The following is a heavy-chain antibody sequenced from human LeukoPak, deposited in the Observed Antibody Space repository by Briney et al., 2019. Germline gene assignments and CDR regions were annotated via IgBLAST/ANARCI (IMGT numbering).Heavy chain of an antibody. Sequence: PGGSLRLSCAASGFTFSTYWMHWVRQAPGKGLVWFSRINSGGSTTNYADSVKGRFTISRDNAKNTLYLQMNSLRAEDTAVYYCARGYIYGYDQWGQGTLVTVSS. CDR2: INSGGSTT. CDR1: GFTFSTYW. D-gene: IGHD5-18*01. J-gene: IGHJ1*01. CDR3: ARGYIYGYDQ. V-gene: IGHV3-74*01.